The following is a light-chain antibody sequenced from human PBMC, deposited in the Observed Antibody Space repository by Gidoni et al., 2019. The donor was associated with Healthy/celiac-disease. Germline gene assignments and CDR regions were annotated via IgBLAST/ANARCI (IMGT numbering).Light chain of an antibody. CDR1: QSVSSY. Sequence: EIVLTQSTATLSLSPGERATLSCRASQSVSSYLAWYQQKPGQAPRLLIYDASNRATVIPARFSGSGSGTDFTLTISSLEPEDFAVYYCQQRSNWPPLLTFGGGTKVEIK. CDR3: QQRSNWPPLLT. V-gene: IGKV3-11*01. J-gene: IGKJ4*01. CDR2: DAS.